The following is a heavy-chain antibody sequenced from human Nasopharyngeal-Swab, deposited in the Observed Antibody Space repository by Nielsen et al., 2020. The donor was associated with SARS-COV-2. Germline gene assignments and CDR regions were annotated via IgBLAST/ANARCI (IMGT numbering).Heavy chain of an antibody. CDR2: ISYDGSNK. V-gene: IGHV3-30*03. CDR3: ATDIVATISGPTPQYYFDY. D-gene: IGHD5-12*01. CDR1: GFTFSSYG. Sequence: GGSLSLSCAASGFTFSSYGMHWVRQASGKGLEWVAVISYDGSNKYDADSVKGRFTISRDNSKNTLYLQMNSLRAEDTAVYYCATDIVATISGPTPQYYFDYWGQGTLVTVSS. J-gene: IGHJ4*02.